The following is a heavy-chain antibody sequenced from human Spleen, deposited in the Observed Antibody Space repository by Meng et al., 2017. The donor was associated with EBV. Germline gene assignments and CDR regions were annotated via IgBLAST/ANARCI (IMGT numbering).Heavy chain of an antibody. CDR3: SRDLVGSADS. V-gene: IGHV3-74*01. CDR2: INEDGAVT. CDR1: GFTLSNYW. Sequence: GQVVESGGAFIQPGGSLRLSCEASGFTLSNYWMHWVRQAPGKGLVWVSRINEDGAVTTYADSVKGRFTISRDNAKNTLYLQMNSLRAEDTAVYYCSRDLVGSADSWGQGTLVTVSS. J-gene: IGHJ4*02. D-gene: IGHD2-8*02.